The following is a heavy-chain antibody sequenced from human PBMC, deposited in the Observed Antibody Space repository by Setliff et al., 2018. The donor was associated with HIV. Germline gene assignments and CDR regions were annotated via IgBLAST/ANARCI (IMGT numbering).Heavy chain of an antibody. V-gene: IGHV3-30*02. D-gene: IGHD1-26*01. CDR1: GFTFSSYS. Sequence: GGSLRLSCAASGFTFSSYSMHWVRQAPGKGLEWVAVIWYDGSNKYYADSVKGRFTISRDNFKNTLYLQMNSLRAEDTAVYFCVKDVVEMATIADGYYLDNWGQGTQVTVSS. CDR3: VKDVVEMATIADGYYLDN. J-gene: IGHJ1*01. CDR2: IWYDGSNK.